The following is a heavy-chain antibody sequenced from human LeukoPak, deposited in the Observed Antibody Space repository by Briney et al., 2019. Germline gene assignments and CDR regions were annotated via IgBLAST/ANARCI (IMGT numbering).Heavy chain of an antibody. Sequence: PGGSLRLSCAASGFTFSNYAMSWVRQAPGKGLEWVSAIRSGGTDTFYADSVKGRFTVSRDNSKNTLPLQMDSLRAEDTAVYFCAKGASRYAGPSRGAFDYWRQGTLVTVSS. J-gene: IGHJ4*02. CDR3: AKGASRYAGPSRGAFDY. D-gene: IGHD2-2*01. CDR2: IRSGGTDT. CDR1: GFTFSNYA. V-gene: IGHV3-23*01.